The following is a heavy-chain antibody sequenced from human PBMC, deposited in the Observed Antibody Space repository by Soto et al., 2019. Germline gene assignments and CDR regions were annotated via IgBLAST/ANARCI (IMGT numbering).Heavy chain of an antibody. CDR1: GGTFSSYA. CDR3: ARDDKGSGWYVGWFDP. D-gene: IGHD6-19*01. J-gene: IGHJ5*02. V-gene: IGHV1-69*06. CDR2: IIPIFGTA. Sequence: QVQLVQSGAEVKKPGSSVKVSCKASGGTFSSYAISWVRQAPGQGLEWMGGIIPIFGTANYAQKLQGRVTMTTDTSTSTAYMELRSLRSDDTAVYYCARDDKGSGWYVGWFDPWGQGTLVTVSS.